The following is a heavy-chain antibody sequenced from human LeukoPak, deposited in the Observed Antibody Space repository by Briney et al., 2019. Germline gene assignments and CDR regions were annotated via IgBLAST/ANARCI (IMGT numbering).Heavy chain of an antibody. J-gene: IGHJ4*02. V-gene: IGHV4-39*07. CDR2: IYYSGST. CDR3: ARDSRSGVRGVIIDY. D-gene: IGHD3-10*01. CDR1: GGSISSSSYY. Sequence: SETLSLTCTVSGGSISSSSYYWGWIRQPPGKGLEWIGSIYYSGSTYYNPSLKSRVTMSVDTSKNQFSLKLSSVTAADTAVYYCARDSRSGVRGVIIDYWGQGTLVTVSS.